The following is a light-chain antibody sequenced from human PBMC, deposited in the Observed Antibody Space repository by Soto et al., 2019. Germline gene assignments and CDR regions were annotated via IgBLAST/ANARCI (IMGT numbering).Light chain of an antibody. CDR2: DNN. Sequence: QTVLTQPPSVSAAPGQKVTISCSGSSSNIGNNYVSWYQQLPGTAPKLIIYDNNKRPSGIPDRFSGSKSGTSATLGITGLQTGDEADFYCGTWDSRLNAWVFGGGTQLTVL. CDR1: SSNIGNNY. J-gene: IGLJ3*02. V-gene: IGLV1-51*01. CDR3: GTWDSRLNAWV.